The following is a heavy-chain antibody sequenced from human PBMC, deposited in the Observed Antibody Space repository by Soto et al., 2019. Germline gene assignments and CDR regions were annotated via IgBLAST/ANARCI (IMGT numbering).Heavy chain of an antibody. CDR3: ARNDYDSSPYLSRRQHALDI. V-gene: IGHV4-31*03. Sequence: SETLSLTCTVSGASISSGGYFWSWIRQLPGKGLEWIGYIYYSGSTYYNPSLKSRVSISVEASMNQISLRLSSVTAADTAVYYCARNDYDSSPYLSRRQHALDIWGQGTMVTVSS. CDR1: GASISSGGYF. D-gene: IGHD3-22*01. J-gene: IGHJ3*02. CDR2: IYYSGST.